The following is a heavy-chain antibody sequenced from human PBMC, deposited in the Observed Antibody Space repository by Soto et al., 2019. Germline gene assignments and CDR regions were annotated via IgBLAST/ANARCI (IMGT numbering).Heavy chain of an antibody. Sequence: GASVKFACKASGYNFTGYYMHWVRHAPGQGLEWMGWINPNSGGTNYAQKFQGRVTMTRDTSISTAYMELRRLRSDDTAVYYCARAGGYCSSTSCYRNWFDPWRQGTLVTVSS. J-gene: IGHJ5*02. CDR1: GYNFTGYY. CDR2: INPNSGGT. CDR3: ARAGGYCSSTSCYRNWFDP. V-gene: IGHV1-2*02. D-gene: IGHD2-2*01.